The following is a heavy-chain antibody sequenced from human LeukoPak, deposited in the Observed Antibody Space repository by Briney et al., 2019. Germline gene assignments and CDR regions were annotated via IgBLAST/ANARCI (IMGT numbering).Heavy chain of an antibody. D-gene: IGHD3-16*02. CDR2: IYYSGST. J-gene: IGHJ5*02. Sequence: PSETLSLTCTVSGGSISSHYWSWIRQPPGKGLEWIGYIYYSGSTNYNPSLKSRVTISVDTSKNQFSLKLSSVTAADTAVYYCARVHYDYVWGSYRTNWFDPWGQGTLVTVSS. V-gene: IGHV4-59*11. CDR1: GGSISSHY. CDR3: ARVHYDYVWGSYRTNWFDP.